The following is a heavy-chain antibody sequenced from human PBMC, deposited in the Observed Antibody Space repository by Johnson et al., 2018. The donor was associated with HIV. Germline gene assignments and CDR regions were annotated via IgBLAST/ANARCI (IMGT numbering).Heavy chain of an antibody. Sequence: QVQLVESGGGVVQPGRSLRLSCAASGFTFSSYGMHWVRQDPGKGLEWVAVIWYDGSNKYYADSVKGRFTISRDNSKNTLYLQMNSLRAEDTALYYCAGYSSSWYDAFDIWGQGTMVTVSS. CDR2: IWYDGSNK. V-gene: IGHV3-33*01. CDR3: AGYSSSWYDAFDI. D-gene: IGHD6-13*01. CDR1: GFTFSSYG. J-gene: IGHJ3*02.